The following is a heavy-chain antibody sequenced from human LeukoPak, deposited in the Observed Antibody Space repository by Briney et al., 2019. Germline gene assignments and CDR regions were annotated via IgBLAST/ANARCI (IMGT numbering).Heavy chain of an antibody. CDR2: ISITSDKI. D-gene: IGHD4-23*01. J-gene: IGHJ4*02. V-gene: IGHV3-48*02. CDR1: GFTFTGYS. CDR3: AREAYWGSSGKGFDS. Sequence: GGSLRLSCAASGFTFTGYSMNWFGQAPGKGLHWVSSISITSDKIYYADSVKGRFTISRDNARNSLYLQMNSLRDEDTAVYSCAREAYWGSSGKGFDSWGQGTLVIVSS.